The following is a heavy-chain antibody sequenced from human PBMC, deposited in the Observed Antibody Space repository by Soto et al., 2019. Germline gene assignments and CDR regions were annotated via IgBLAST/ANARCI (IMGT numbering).Heavy chain of an antibody. CDR1: GGSISSSNW. V-gene: IGHV4-4*02. J-gene: IGHJ6*02. CDR3: AREDDGGDRDYYGLDV. D-gene: IGHD2-21*02. CDR2: IYYSGSI. Sequence: SETLSLTCAVSGGSISSSNWWSWVRQPPGKGLEWIGYIYYSGSIMYNPSFKSRVIMSVDTSKNQFSLQLSSVTAADTAVYFCAREDDGGDRDYYGLDVWGQGTTVTVSS.